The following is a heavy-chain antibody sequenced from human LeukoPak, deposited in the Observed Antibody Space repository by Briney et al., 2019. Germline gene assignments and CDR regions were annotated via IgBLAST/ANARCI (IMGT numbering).Heavy chain of an antibody. V-gene: IGHV1-8*01. Sequence: ASVKVSCKASGYTFTSYDINWVRQATGQGLEWMGWMNPNSGNTGYAQKFQGRVTMTRNTSISTAYMELSSLRSEDTAVYYCAGGIVVVPAAYYYYYGMDVWGQGTTVTVSS. CDR2: MNPNSGNT. CDR1: GYTFTSYD. CDR3: AGGIVVVPAAYYYYYGMDV. D-gene: IGHD2-2*01. J-gene: IGHJ6*02.